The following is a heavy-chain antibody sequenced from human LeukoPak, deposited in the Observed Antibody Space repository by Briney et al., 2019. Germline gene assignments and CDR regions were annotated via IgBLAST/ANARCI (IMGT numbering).Heavy chain of an antibody. CDR2: INHSGST. D-gene: IGHD2-15*01. V-gene: IGHV4-4*02. CDR3: ARVGGYCSGGSCFRRNGHDAFDI. J-gene: IGHJ3*02. Sequence: SGTLSLTCAVSGGSISSSNWWSWVRQPPGKGLEWIGEINHSGSTNYNPSLKSRVTISVDTSKNQFSLKLSSVTAADTAVYYCARVGGYCSGGSCFRRNGHDAFDIWGQGTMVTVSS. CDR1: GGSISSSNW.